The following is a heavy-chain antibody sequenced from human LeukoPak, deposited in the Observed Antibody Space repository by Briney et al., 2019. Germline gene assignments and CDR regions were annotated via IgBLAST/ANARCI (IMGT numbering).Heavy chain of an antibody. CDR3: ARVGIAAAVDY. Sequence: SETLSLTCTVSGGSISSSSYYWGWIRQPPGKGLEWIGSIYYSGSTYYNPSLKSRVTISVDTSKNQFSLKLSSVTAADTAVYYCARVGIAAAVDYWGQGTLVTVSS. CDR1: GGSISSSSYY. CDR2: IYYSGST. D-gene: IGHD6-13*01. J-gene: IGHJ4*02. V-gene: IGHV4-39*07.